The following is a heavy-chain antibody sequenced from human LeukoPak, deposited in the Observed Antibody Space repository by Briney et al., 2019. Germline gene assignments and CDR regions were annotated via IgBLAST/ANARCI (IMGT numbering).Heavy chain of an antibody. D-gene: IGHD1-26*01. Sequence: GRSLRLSCTASGFTFGDYVMSWFRQAQGKGLEWVGFIRSRGYGGSTKYAASVKGRFTISRDDSKSIAYLQMNSLKAEDTAVYYCTRGWDLLRTSWFAPWGQGTLVTVSS. CDR1: GFTFGDYV. J-gene: IGHJ5*02. V-gene: IGHV3-49*03. CDR2: IRSRGYGGST. CDR3: TRGWDLLRTSWFAP.